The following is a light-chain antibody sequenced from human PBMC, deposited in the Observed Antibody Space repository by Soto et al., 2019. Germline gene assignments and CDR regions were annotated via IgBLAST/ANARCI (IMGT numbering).Light chain of an antibody. Sequence: DIQMTRSPSTLSASVGDTVTITCRASETISSWLAWFQQKPGKAPKLLIQKASILESGVPSRFSGSESGTEFTLTISSLQPDDFATYFCQQYSAKWSFGQGTKVEIK. V-gene: IGKV1-5*03. CDR1: ETISSW. CDR2: KAS. CDR3: QQYSAKWS. J-gene: IGKJ1*01.